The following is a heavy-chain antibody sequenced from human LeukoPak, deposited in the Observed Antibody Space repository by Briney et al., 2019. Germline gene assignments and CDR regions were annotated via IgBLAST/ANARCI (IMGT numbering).Heavy chain of an antibody. Sequence: GGSLRLSCAASGFTFSSYNMNWVRQAPGKGLEWVAIISYDGSDKYYADSVKGRFTISRDNSKNTLFLQMNSLRAEDSAVYYCAKDFSPSGFGEGYFDYWGQGTLVTVSS. CDR3: AKDFSPSGFGEGYFDY. CDR1: GFTFSSYN. D-gene: IGHD3-10*01. V-gene: IGHV3-30*18. J-gene: IGHJ4*02. CDR2: ISYDGSDK.